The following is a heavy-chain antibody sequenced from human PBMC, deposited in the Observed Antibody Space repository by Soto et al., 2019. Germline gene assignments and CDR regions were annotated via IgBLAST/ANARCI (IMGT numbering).Heavy chain of an antibody. CDR3: AKDTGDSSGYYYYHYYGVDV. D-gene: IGHD3-22*01. J-gene: IGHJ6*02. CDR2: ISWNSGNV. Sequence: EVQLVESGGGLVQPGRSLRLSCAASGFIFNNYAMHWVRQAPGKGLEWVSGISWNSGNVGYADSVKGRFTISRDNAENSLYLQMNSLRPEDTALYYCAKDTGDSSGYYYYHYYGVDVWGQGTTVTVSS. V-gene: IGHV3-9*01. CDR1: GFIFNNYA.